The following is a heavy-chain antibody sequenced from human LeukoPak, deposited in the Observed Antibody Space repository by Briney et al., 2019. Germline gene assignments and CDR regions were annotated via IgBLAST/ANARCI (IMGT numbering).Heavy chain of an antibody. V-gene: IGHV3-7*01. J-gene: IGHJ4*02. D-gene: IGHD1-26*01. CDR1: GFTFGTYW. CDR2: IKEDGSEK. Sequence: GGSLRLSCAASGFTFGTYWMSWVRHAPGKGLEWVANIKEDGSEKYYVGSVKGRFTISRDNAKNSLYLQMNSLRAEDTAVYYCATLQWELLPYYFDYWGQGTLVTVSS. CDR3: ATLQWELLPYYFDY.